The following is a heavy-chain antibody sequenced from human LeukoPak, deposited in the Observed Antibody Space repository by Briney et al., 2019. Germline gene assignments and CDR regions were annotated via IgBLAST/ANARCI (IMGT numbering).Heavy chain of an antibody. V-gene: IGHV5-51*01. CDR2: IYPADSDT. J-gene: IGHJ4*02. CDR3: ALRECAFSRGHYALLH. D-gene: IGHD3-3*01. CDR1: GFTFTGYW. Sequence: GESLKISCKGSGFTFTGYWIAWVRQMPGKGLEWMGIIYPADSDTRYSPSFHGQVTISADKSINTAYLQWSSLKASDTAIYFCALRECAFSRGHYALLHWGRAAHVSVSS.